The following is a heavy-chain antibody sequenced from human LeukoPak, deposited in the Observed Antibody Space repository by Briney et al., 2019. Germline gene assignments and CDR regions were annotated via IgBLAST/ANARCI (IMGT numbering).Heavy chain of an antibody. CDR3: SSSYCSSTSCYQVY. Sequence: PGGSLRLPSAASGVTVISNYMSWVGRAPGKELEWVSVFFTVGSTYSADSVEGRFTFPRDNSKNTPSLHMNSLRAEATAVYYWSSSYCSSTSCYQVYGGQGNLVTVS. CDR1: GVTVISNY. V-gene: IGHV3-53*01. J-gene: IGHJ4*02. D-gene: IGHD2-2*01. CDR2: FFTVGST.